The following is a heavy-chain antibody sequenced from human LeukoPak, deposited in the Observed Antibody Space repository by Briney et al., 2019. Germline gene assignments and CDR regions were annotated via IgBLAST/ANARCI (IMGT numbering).Heavy chain of an antibody. Sequence: SETLSLTSTVSGGSISSYYWSWIRRPPGKALEWIGYIYYSGSTIYNPSLKSRLTISVDTSKNQFSLNLSSVTAADTAVYYCAREAAMAYYFDYWGQGTLVTVSS. CDR3: AREAAMAYYFDY. V-gene: IGHV4-59*01. CDR1: GGSISSYY. CDR2: IYYSGST. J-gene: IGHJ4*02. D-gene: IGHD5-18*01.